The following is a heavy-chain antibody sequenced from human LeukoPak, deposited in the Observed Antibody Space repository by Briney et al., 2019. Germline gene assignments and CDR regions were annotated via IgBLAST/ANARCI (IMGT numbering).Heavy chain of an antibody. V-gene: IGHV3-7*01. Sequence: GGSLRLSCAASGFTFSSYWMSWVRQAPGKGLEWVANIKRDGSEKYYVDSVKGRFTISRDNAKNSLYLQMNSLRAEDTAVYYCARAPKLYYDFWSGYYGFDYWGQGTLVTVSS. CDR3: ARAPKLYYDFWSGYYGFDY. CDR2: IKRDGSEK. CDR1: GFTFSSYW. D-gene: IGHD3-3*01. J-gene: IGHJ4*02.